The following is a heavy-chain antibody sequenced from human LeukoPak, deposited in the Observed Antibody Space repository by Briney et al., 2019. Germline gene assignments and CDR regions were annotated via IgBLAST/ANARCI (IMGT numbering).Heavy chain of an antibody. J-gene: IGHJ4*01. CDR3: ARVRPPRPLSSSGWVNY. D-gene: IGHD6-19*01. CDR2: INHSGST. V-gene: IGHV4-34*01. CDR1: GGSFSGYY. Sequence: SETLSLTCAVYGGSFSGYYWSWIRQPPGKGLEWIGEINHSGSTNYNPSLKSRVTISVDTSKNQFSLKLSSVTAADTAVYYCARVRPPRPLSSSGWVNYWGQEPWSPSPQ.